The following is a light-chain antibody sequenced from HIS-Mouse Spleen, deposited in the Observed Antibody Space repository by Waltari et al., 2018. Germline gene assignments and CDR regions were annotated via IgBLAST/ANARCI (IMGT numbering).Light chain of an antibody. Sequence: EIVLIQSPATLSLSPGERATLSCRASQSVSSYLAWYQQKPGQAPRLLIYDASNRATGIPARFSGSGSGTDFNLTISSLEPEDFAVYYCQQRSNWLTFGGGTKVEIK. V-gene: IGKV3-11*01. CDR1: QSVSSY. CDR2: DAS. CDR3: QQRSNWLT. J-gene: IGKJ4*01.